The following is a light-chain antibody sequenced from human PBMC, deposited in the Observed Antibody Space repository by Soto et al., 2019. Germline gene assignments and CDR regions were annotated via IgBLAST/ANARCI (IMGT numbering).Light chain of an antibody. CDR1: QSLSSNY. Sequence: EIVLTQCPDTVSLYPGERATLSCRASQSLSSNYLAWYQQKPGQAPRLLIYGAFSRTTGIPDRFSGSGSGTDFTLTIIRLEPEDFAVYYCQQYSDSFITFGQGTRLEIK. J-gene: IGKJ5*01. CDR3: QQYSDSFIT. CDR2: GAF. V-gene: IGKV3-20*01.